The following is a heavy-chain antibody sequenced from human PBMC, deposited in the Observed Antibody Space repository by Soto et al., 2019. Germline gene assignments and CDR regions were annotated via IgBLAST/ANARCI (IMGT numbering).Heavy chain of an antibody. D-gene: IGHD5-12*01. V-gene: IGHV4-4*07. J-gene: IGHJ4*02. Sequence: SETLSLTCTVSGGSISSYYWSWIRQPAGKGLEWIGRIYTSGSTNYNPSLKSRVTMSVDTSKNQFSLKLNSVTAADTAVYYCTKLQRRWLNSDYWGQGTLVTVSS. CDR1: GGSISSYY. CDR2: IYTSGST. CDR3: TKLQRRWLNSDY.